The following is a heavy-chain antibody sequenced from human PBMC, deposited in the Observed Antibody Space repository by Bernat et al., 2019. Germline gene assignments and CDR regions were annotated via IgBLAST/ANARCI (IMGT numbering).Heavy chain of an antibody. CDR1: GFTFSGSD. Sequence: EVQLVESGGGLVQPGGSLKLSCAASGFTFSGSDVHWVRQSSGKGLECVGRITYNYATAYAESVRGRFTISRDDSKHTAYLQMNSLKPEDTAVYCCSPYGSYGMDVWGQGTTVTVSS. CDR2: ITYNYAT. D-gene: IGHD3-10*01. CDR3: SPYGSYGMDV. V-gene: IGHV3-73*01. J-gene: IGHJ6*02.